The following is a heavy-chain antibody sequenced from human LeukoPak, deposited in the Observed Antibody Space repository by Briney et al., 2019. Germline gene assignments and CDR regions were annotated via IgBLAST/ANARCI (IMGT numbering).Heavy chain of an antibody. J-gene: IGHJ4*02. V-gene: IGHV3-21*03. CDR3: ARDLLIQLWAHFDY. CDR2: ISSSSSYI. CDR1: GFTFSRYS. Sequence: GGSLRLSCAASGFTFSRYSMNWVRQAPGKGLEWVSSISSSSSYIYYADSVKGRFTISRDNAKNSLYIQIYSPRDADTAVYFSARDLLIQLWAHFDYWGQGTLVTVSS. D-gene: IGHD5-18*01.